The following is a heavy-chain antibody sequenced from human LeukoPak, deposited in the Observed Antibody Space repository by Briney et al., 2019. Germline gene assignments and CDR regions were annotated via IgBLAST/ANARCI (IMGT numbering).Heavy chain of an antibody. CDR3: ATGRGYSYGPYYYYYYMDV. CDR2: FDPEDGET. Sequence: GASVKVSCKASGYTLTELSMHWVRQAPGKGLEWMGGFDPEDGETIYAQKFQGRVAMTEDTSTDTAYMELSSLRSEDTAVYYCATGRGYSYGPYYYYYYMDVWGKGTTVTVSS. J-gene: IGHJ6*03. D-gene: IGHD5-18*01. CDR1: GYTLTELS. V-gene: IGHV1-24*01.